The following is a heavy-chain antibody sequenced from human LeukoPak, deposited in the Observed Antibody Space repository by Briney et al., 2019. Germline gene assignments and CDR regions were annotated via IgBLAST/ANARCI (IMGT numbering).Heavy chain of an antibody. D-gene: IGHD3-9*01. CDR3: ARGLDDILTGYSDYFDY. J-gene: IGHJ4*02. CDR2: ISSSSSSYI. CDR1: GFTFSSYS. V-gene: IGHV3-21*01. Sequence: GGSLRLSCAASGFTFSSYSMNWVRQAPGKGLEWVSSISSSSSSYIYYADSVKGRFTISRDNAKNSLYLQMNSLRAEDTAVYYCARGLDDILTGYSDYFDYWGQGTLVTVSS.